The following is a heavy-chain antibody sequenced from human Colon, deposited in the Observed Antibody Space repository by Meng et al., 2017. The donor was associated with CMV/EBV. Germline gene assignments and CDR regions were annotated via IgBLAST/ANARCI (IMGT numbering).Heavy chain of an antibody. D-gene: IGHD3-10*01. V-gene: IGHV3-74*01. CDR3: TRLLWFGEFDS. CDR1: GFTFNTYS. J-gene: IGHJ4*02. CDR2: VNSDGSRI. Sequence: GGSLRLSCAASGFTFNTYSMVWVRQAPGKGLDWVARVNSDGSRISYADSVKGRFTISRDEATNTLFLQMNSLRVEDTAVYYCTRLLWFGEFDSWGQGTLVTVSS.